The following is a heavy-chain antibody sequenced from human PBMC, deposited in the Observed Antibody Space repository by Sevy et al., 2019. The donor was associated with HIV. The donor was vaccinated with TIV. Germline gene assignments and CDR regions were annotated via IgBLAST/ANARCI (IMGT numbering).Heavy chain of an antibody. V-gene: IGHV3-21*06. J-gene: IGHJ4*01. CDR2: ISGLSNYI. Sequence: GGSLRLSCAASGFTFSSYNMNWVRQAPGKGLEWVSSISGLSNYIYYADSMKGRFTISRDNAKNSLNLQMNSLRGDDTAVYFCARGPPGGNHDYLDYWGQGTLVTVSS. D-gene: IGHD2-15*01. CDR1: GFTFSSYN. CDR3: ARGPPGGNHDYLDY.